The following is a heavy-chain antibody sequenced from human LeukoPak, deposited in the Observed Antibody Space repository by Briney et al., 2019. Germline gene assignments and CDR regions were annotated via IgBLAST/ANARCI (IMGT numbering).Heavy chain of an antibody. Sequence: ASVKVSCKASGYTFTGYHVHWVRQAPGQGLEWMGWISAYNGNTNYAQKLQGRVTMTTDTSTSTAYMELRSLRSDDTAVYYCARSGYSSSWYIYWGQGTLVTVSS. V-gene: IGHV1-18*04. CDR2: ISAYNGNT. D-gene: IGHD6-13*01. J-gene: IGHJ4*02. CDR1: GYTFTGYH. CDR3: ARSGYSSSWYIY.